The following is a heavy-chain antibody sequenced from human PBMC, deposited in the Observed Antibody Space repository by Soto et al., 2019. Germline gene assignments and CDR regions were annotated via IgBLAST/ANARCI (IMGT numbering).Heavy chain of an antibody. D-gene: IGHD1-1*01. CDR3: ARDKEVFLTTYGMAV. CDR2: NNVDGTET. Sequence: TVGSLRLSCTSPIFTFGSYWMHCVRQTPGKWLVWVSDNNVDGTETWYADSVKGRFTISRDNDKKTLYLHMTGLRVDDTGVYYCARDKEVFLTTYGMAVWGQGTTVSVSS. V-gene: IGHV3-74*01. CDR1: IFTFGSYW. J-gene: IGHJ6*02.